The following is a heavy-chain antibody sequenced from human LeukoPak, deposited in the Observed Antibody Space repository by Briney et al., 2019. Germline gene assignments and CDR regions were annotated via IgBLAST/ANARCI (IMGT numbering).Heavy chain of an antibody. CDR2: IKSKTDSGTT. Sequence: GGSLRLSCVASGFTFSNAWMRWVRQAPGKGLEWVGRIKSKTDSGTTDYAALVKGRFIISRDDSKSTLNLQMNSLKTEDTAVYYCTTDSRDGYNFGRHFDYWGQGTLVTVPS. CDR1: GFTFSNAW. D-gene: IGHD5-24*01. J-gene: IGHJ4*02. CDR3: TTDSRDGYNFGRHFDY. V-gene: IGHV3-15*01.